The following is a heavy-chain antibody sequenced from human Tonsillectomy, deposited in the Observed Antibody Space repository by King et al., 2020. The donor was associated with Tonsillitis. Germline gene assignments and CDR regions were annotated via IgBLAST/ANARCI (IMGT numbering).Heavy chain of an antibody. CDR1: GFSFRSYA. V-gene: IGHV3-23*04. J-gene: IGHJ4*02. Sequence: DVQLVESGGGLVEPGGSLRLSCAASGFSFRSYAMNWVRQAPGKGLEWVSAASGSGVTTSYADSVKGRFTISRDNSKNTLYLHMSGLRAEDTAVYYCAKEGRGWLRDFDYCGQGILVTVSS. CDR3: AKEGRGWLRDFDY. D-gene: IGHD5-24*01. CDR2: ASGSGVTT.